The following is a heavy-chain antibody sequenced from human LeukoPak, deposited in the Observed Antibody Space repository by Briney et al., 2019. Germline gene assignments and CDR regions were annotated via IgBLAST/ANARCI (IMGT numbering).Heavy chain of an antibody. J-gene: IGHJ4*02. CDR1: GGSISSSSYY. Sequence: SETLSLTCTVSGGSISSSSYYWGWIRQPPGKGLEWIGSIYYSGSTYYNPSLKSRVTISVDTSKNQFSLKLSSVTAADTAVYYCASRGESKAAAGTDYWGQGTWSPSPQ. D-gene: IGHD6-13*01. V-gene: IGHV4-39*01. CDR2: IYYSGST. CDR3: ASRGESKAAAGTDY.